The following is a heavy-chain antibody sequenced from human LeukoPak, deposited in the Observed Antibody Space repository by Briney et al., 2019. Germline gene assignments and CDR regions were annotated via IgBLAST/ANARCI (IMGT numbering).Heavy chain of an antibody. D-gene: IGHD2-15*01. J-gene: IGHJ4*02. V-gene: IGHV4-59*05. CDR2: IYYSGST. CDR1: GGSITNNY. CDR3: ARLRTGYLFDY. Sequence: PETLSLTCTVSGGSITNNYWAWIRQPPGKGLEWIGSIYYSGSTYYNPSLKSRVTISVDTSKNQFSLKLSSVTAADTAVYYCARLRTGYLFDYWGQGTLVTVSS.